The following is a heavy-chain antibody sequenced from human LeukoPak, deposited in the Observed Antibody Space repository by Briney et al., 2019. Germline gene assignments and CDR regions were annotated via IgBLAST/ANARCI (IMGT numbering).Heavy chain of an antibody. CDR2: IYYSGST. D-gene: IGHD5-18*01. V-gene: IGHV4-39*07. CDR1: GGSISSSSYY. J-gene: IGHJ6*03. Sequence: PSETLSLTCTVSGGSISSSSYYWGWIRQPPGKGLEWIGSIYYSGSTYYNPSLKSRVTISVDTSKNQFSLKLTSVTAAGTAVYYCARTTEGGYTYGYFYYYYMDVWGKGTTVTISS. CDR3: ARTTEGGYTYGYFYYYYMDV.